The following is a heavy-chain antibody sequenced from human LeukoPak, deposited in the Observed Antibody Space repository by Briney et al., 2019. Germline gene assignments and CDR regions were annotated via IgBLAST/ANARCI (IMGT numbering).Heavy chain of an antibody. D-gene: IGHD6-19*01. CDR3: ARTIAVAASPHYYYYMDV. V-gene: IGHV4-38-2*02. CDR2: IYHSGST. Sequence: SETLSLTCTVSGYSISSGYYWGWIRQPPGKGLEWIGSIYHSGSTYYNPSLKSRVTISVGTSKNQFSLKLSSVTAADTAVYYCARTIAVAASPHYYYYMDVWGKGTTVTVSS. J-gene: IGHJ6*03. CDR1: GYSISSGYY.